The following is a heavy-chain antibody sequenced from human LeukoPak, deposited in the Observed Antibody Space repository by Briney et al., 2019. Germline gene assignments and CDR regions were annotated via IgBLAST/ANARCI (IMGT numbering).Heavy chain of an antibody. Sequence: SETLSLTCAVSGGSFSDYYWSWIRQPPGKGLEWIGEINRSGSTNYNPSLKSRVTISVDTSKNQFSLKLSSVTAADTAVYYCARHSGRRNYYGSGSYYNGLYYFDYWDQGTLVTVSS. V-gene: IGHV4-34*01. CDR1: GGSFSDYY. CDR2: INRSGST. D-gene: IGHD3-10*01. CDR3: ARHSGRRNYYGSGSYYNGLYYFDY. J-gene: IGHJ4*02.